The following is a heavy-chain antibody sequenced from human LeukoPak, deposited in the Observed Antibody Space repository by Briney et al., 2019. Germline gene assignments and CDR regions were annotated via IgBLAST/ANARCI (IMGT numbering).Heavy chain of an antibody. CDR3: AREPENFDF. CDR2: IYHSGST. Sequence: PSETLSLTCAVSGGSISSSNWWSWVRQPPGKGLEWIVEIYHSGSTNYSPSLKSRVTISVDTSKNQFSLKLTSVTAADTAVYYCAREPENFDFWGQGTLVTVSS. CDR1: GGSISSSNW. J-gene: IGHJ4*02. D-gene: IGHD1-14*01. V-gene: IGHV4-4*02.